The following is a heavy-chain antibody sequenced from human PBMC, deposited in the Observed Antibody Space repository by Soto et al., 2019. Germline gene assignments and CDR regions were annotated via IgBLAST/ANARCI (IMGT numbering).Heavy chain of an antibody. V-gene: IGHV4-59*01. CDR2: IYYSGST. CDR3: ASDTWRAGAGGFYGMDV. D-gene: IGHD6-13*01. Sequence: LSLTCTVSGGSISSYYWSWIRQPPGKGLEWIGYIYYSGSTNYNPSLKSRVTISVDTSKNQFSLKLSSVTAAVTAVYYCASDTWRAGAGGFYGMDVWGQGTTVTVSS. CDR1: GGSISSYY. J-gene: IGHJ6*01.